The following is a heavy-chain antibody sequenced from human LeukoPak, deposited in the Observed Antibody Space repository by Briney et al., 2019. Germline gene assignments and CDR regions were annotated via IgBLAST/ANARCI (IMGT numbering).Heavy chain of an antibody. V-gene: IGHV1-69*06. D-gene: IGHD2-2*01. CDR2: IIPIFGTA. Sequence: SVKVSCKASGGTFSSYAISWVRQAPGQGLEWMGGIIPIFGTANYAQKFQGRVTITADKSTSTAYMELSSLRSEDTAVYYCASGYCSSTSCYWFDPWGQGTLVTVSS. CDR3: ASGYCSSTSCYWFDP. J-gene: IGHJ5*02. CDR1: GGTFSSYA.